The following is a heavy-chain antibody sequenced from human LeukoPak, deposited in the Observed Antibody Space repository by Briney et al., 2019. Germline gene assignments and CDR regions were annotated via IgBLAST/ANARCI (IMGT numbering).Heavy chain of an antibody. V-gene: IGHV3-20*04. J-gene: IGHJ4*02. CDR1: GFTFDDYG. D-gene: IGHD1-14*01. Sequence: AGCMRLSCSASGFTFDDYGMSWDRQAQGKGLVWVSGTNWNGGSTGYADSVKGPFTIARDNAKTSLELQMNRLRAEDTALYYWPRRGPEIGQGSFDSWGQGTLVTVSS. CDR2: TNWNGGST. CDR3: PRRGPEIGQGSFDS.